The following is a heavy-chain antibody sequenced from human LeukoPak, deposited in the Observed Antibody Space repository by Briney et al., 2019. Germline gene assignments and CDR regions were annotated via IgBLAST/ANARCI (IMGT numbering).Heavy chain of an antibody. Sequence: GGSLRLSCAASGFTFSSYEMNWVRQAPGKGLEWVSYISSSGSTIYYADSVKGRFTISRDNSKNTLYLQMNSLRAEDTAVHYCAKDSAAAGYYMDVWGKGTTVTVSS. CDR1: GFTFSSYE. CDR2: ISSSGSTI. J-gene: IGHJ6*03. V-gene: IGHV3-48*03. CDR3: AKDSAAAGYYMDV. D-gene: IGHD6-13*01.